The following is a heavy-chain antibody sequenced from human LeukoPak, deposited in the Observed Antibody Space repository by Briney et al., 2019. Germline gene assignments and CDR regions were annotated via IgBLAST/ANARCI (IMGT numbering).Heavy chain of an antibody. J-gene: IGHJ6*03. CDR3: ARRGFSHSYMDV. CDR1: GYSFTSSW. D-gene: IGHD2/OR15-2a*01. CDR2: IYPGDSDT. V-gene: IGHV5-51*01. Sequence: GESLRISCKGSGYSFTSSWIAWVRQMPGKGLEWMGVIYPGDSDTRYSPSFQSQVTISADKSINSVYLQWSSLKASDSAIYYCARRGFSHSYMDVWGKGTTVTVSS.